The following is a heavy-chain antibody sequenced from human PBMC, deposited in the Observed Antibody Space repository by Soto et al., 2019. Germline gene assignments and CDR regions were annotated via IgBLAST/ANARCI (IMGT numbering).Heavy chain of an antibody. CDR3: ARDGTAAAGEYYYYGMDV. D-gene: IGHD6-13*01. J-gene: IGHJ6*02. Sequence: ASVKVSCKASGYTFTGYYMHWVRQAPGQGLEWMGWINPNSGGTNYAQKFQGRVTMTRDTSISTAYMELSRLRSDDTAVYYCARDGTAAAGEYYYYGMDVWGQGTTVTSP. V-gene: IGHV1-2*02. CDR2: INPNSGGT. CDR1: GYTFTGYY.